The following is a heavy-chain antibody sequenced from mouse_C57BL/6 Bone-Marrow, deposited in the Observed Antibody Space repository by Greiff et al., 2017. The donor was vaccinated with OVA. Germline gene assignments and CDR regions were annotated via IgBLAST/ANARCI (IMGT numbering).Heavy chain of an antibody. CDR3: ASLYGYDGNYYAMDY. J-gene: IGHJ4*01. CDR2: INSDGGST. V-gene: IGHV5-2*01. CDR1: EYEFPSHD. D-gene: IGHD2-2*01. Sequence: EVKLVESGGGLVQPGESLKLSCESNEYEFPSHDMSWVRKTPEKRLELVAAINSDGGSTYYPDTMERRFIISRDNTKKTLYLQMSSLRSEDAALYYCASLYGYDGNYYAMDYWGQGTSVTVSS.